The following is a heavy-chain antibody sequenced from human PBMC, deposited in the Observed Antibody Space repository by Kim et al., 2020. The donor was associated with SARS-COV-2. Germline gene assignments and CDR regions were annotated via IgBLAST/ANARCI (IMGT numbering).Heavy chain of an antibody. D-gene: IGHD3-9*01. CDR1: GFTFSSYG. Sequence: GGSLRLSCAASGFTFSSYGMHWVRQAPGKGLEWVAVISYDGSNKYYADSVKGRFTISRDNSKNTLYLQMNSLRAEDTAVYYCAKTGRYFDWFGAFDIWGQGTMVTVSS. CDR2: ISYDGSNK. J-gene: IGHJ3*02. CDR3: AKTGRYFDWFGAFDI. V-gene: IGHV3-30*18.